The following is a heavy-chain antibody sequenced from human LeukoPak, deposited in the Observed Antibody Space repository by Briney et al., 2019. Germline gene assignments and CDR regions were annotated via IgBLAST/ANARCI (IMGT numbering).Heavy chain of an antibody. Sequence: GAAVNVSRKSSRYTFTSYGISGVRPAPGHGREWVGWISAYNGNTHYVQRLQGRVTITTETPTRPPSIARRGLRSHATPVCICARDIGDIVVVPAAVDAFDIWGEGTMVTVSS. V-gene: IGHV1-18*01. D-gene: IGHD2-2*01. CDR1: RYTFTSYG. J-gene: IGHJ3*02. CDR3: ARDIGDIVVVPAAVDAFDI. CDR2: ISAYNGNT.